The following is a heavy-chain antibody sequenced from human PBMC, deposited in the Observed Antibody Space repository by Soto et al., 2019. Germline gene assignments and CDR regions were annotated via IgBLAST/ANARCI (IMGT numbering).Heavy chain of an antibody. Sequence: ASVNVYWKAAGYGFSIHAMHWGRQAPGQRLEWMGWINAGNGNTKYSQKFQGRVTITRDTSASTAYMELSSLRSEDTAVYYCARKGGTDYYYYYMDVWGKGTTVTVSS. CDR2: INAGNGNT. CDR3: ARKGGTDYYYYYMDV. D-gene: IGHD1-1*01. CDR1: GYGFSIHA. V-gene: IGHV1-3*01. J-gene: IGHJ6*03.